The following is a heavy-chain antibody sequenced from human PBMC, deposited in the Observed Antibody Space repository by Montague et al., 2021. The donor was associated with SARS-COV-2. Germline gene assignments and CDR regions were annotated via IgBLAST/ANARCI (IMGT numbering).Heavy chain of an antibody. Sequence: ETLSLTCTVSGGSISSSSYYWAWIREPPGKGLEWIGSIYYRGSTYYNPSLKSRVFISVDTSKNQLSLTLASVTAADTAVYYCATEEDPSGWIPGPFDFWGQGTLLSVSS. D-gene: IGHD6-19*01. CDR1: GGSISSSSYY. CDR3: ATEEDPSGWIPGPFDF. J-gene: IGHJ4*02. V-gene: IGHV4-39*02. CDR2: IYYRGST.